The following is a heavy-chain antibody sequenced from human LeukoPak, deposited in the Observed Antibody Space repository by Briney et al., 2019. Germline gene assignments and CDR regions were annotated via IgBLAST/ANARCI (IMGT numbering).Heavy chain of an antibody. V-gene: IGHV3-30*18. Sequence: GGSLRLSCAASGFTFSTYGMHWVRQAPGKGLEWVAVISYDGSNKYYADSVKGRFTISRDNSKNTLYLQMNSLRAKDTAVYYCAKDFMSVRHPYCSSTSCPRSGRLDYWGQGTLVTVSS. J-gene: IGHJ4*02. CDR2: ISYDGSNK. CDR3: AKDFMSVRHPYCSSTSCPRSGRLDY. D-gene: IGHD2-2*01. CDR1: GFTFSTYG.